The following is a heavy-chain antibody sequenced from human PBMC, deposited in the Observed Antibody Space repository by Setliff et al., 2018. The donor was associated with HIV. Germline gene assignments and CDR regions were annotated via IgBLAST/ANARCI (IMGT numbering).Heavy chain of an antibody. D-gene: IGHD6-13*01. J-gene: IGHJ4*02. V-gene: IGHV4-34*01. CDR3: ARGPVYSSTIDY. CDR2: INHSGST. CDR1: GGSFSNYY. Sequence: PSETLSLTCVVYGGSFSNYYWSWIRQPPGKGLEWIGEINHSGSTNYNPSLKSRVTISVDTSKNQFSLKLSSVTAADTAMYYCARGPVYSSTIDYWGQGTLVTVSS.